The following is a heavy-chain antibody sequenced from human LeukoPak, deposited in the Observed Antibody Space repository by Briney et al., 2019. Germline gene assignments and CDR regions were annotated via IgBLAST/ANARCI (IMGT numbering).Heavy chain of an antibody. CDR2: IIPIFGTA. CDR1: RYTFTNYY. V-gene: IGHV1-69*13. CDR3: ARAWPGSTSSEFDY. J-gene: IGHJ4*02. Sequence: GASVKVSCKASRYTFTNYYLHWVRQAPGQGLEWMGGIIPIFGTANYAQKFQGRVTITADESTSTAYMELSSLRSEDTAVYYCARAWPGSTSSEFDYWGQGTLVTVSS. D-gene: IGHD2-2*01.